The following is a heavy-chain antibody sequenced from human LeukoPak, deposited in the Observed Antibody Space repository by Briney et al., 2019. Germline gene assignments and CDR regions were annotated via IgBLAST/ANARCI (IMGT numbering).Heavy chain of an antibody. Sequence: GGSLRLSCAASGFTFSSYAMHWVRRAPGKGLECVAVISYDGPNKNYADSVKGRFTISRDNSKNTLYLQMGSLRAEDMAVYYCARGYGSGSYYPHPLYYYYMDVWGKGTTVTISS. J-gene: IGHJ6*03. CDR1: GFTFSSYA. V-gene: IGHV3-30*14. CDR2: ISYDGPNK. CDR3: ARGYGSGSYYPHPLYYYYMDV. D-gene: IGHD3-10*01.